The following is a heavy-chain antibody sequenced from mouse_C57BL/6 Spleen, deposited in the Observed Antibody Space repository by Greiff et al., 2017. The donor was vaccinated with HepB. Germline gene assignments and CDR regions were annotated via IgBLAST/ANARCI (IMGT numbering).Heavy chain of an antibody. Sequence: VQLKESGAELVKPGASVKLSCTASGFNIKDYYMHWVKQRTEQGLEWIGRIDPEDGETKYDPKFQGKATITADTSSNTAYLQLSSLTSEDTAVYYCARKGDYASYYFDYWGQGTTLTVSS. CDR2: IDPEDGET. V-gene: IGHV14-2*01. CDR1: GFNIKDYY. D-gene: IGHD2-4*01. CDR3: ARKGDYASYYFDY. J-gene: IGHJ2*01.